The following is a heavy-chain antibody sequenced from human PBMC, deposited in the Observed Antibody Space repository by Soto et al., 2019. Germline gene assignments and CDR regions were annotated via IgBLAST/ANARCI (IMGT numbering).Heavy chain of an antibody. V-gene: IGHV3-66*01. CDR3: ARGSKYYYDSSGYYS. J-gene: IGHJ4*02. Sequence: EVQLVESGGGLVQPGGSLRLSCAASGFTVSSNYMSWVRQAPGKGLEWVSVIYSGGSTYYADSVKGRFTISRDNSKNTLYLQMTGLRAEDTAVYYCARGSKYYYDSSGYYSWGQGTLVTVSS. CDR2: IYSGGST. D-gene: IGHD3-22*01. CDR1: GFTVSSNY.